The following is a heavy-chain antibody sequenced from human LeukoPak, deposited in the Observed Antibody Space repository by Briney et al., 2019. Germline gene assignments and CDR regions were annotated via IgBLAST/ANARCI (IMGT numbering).Heavy chain of an antibody. CDR2: INHSGST. Sequence: SETLSLTCAVYGGSFSGYYWSWIRQPPGKGLEWIGEINHSGSTNYNPSLKSRVTMSVDTSKNQFSLNLKSVTAADTAVYYCARERGDNYESSGYKDYWGQGTLVTVSS. D-gene: IGHD3-22*01. CDR3: ARERGDNYESSGYKDY. J-gene: IGHJ4*02. V-gene: IGHV4-34*01. CDR1: GGSFSGYY.